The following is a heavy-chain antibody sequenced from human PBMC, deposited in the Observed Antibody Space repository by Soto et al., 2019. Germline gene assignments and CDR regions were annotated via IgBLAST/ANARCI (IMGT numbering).Heavy chain of an antibody. J-gene: IGHJ6*02. CDR3: PRKGYIGNFGLDV. CDR2: ISISKGKT. D-gene: IGHD5-12*01. CDR1: CYTFINYD. V-gene: IGHV1-18*01. Sequence: ASVKVSCEASCYTFINYDVAWVRRAPGQGLQWMGWISISKGKTYYEQSLQGRVTMTTDTVTTTAYMEVRSLRSDETAVYYCPRKGYIGNFGLDVWGQGTTVTVSS.